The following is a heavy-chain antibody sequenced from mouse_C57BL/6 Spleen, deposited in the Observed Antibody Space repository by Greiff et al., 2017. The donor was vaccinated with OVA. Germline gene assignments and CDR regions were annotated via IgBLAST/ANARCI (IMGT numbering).Heavy chain of an antibody. CDR3: ARDGDYYGSSPFAY. J-gene: IGHJ3*01. CDR2: INYDGSST. D-gene: IGHD1-1*01. V-gene: IGHV5-16*01. CDR1: GFTFSDYY. Sequence: DVQLVESEGGLVQPGSSMKLSCTASGFTFSDYYMAWVRQVPEKGLEWVANINYDGSSTYYLDSLKSRFIISRDNAKNILYLQMSSLKSEDTATYYCARDGDYYGSSPFAYWGQGTLVTVSA.